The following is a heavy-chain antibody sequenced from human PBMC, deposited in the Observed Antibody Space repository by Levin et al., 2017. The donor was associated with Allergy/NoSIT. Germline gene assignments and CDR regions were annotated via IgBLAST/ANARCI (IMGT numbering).Heavy chain of an antibody. CDR1: GFTFSSYS. CDR3: ARVGLEPSNDAFDI. CDR2: ISSSSNYI. J-gene: IGHJ3*02. Sequence: PGGSLRLSCAASGFTFSSYSISWVRQAPGKGLEWVSSISSSSNYIYYADSVKGRFTISRDNAKNSLYLQMNSLRAEDTAVYYCARVGLEPSNDAFDIWGQGTMVTVSS. V-gene: IGHV3-21*06. D-gene: IGHD1-1*01.